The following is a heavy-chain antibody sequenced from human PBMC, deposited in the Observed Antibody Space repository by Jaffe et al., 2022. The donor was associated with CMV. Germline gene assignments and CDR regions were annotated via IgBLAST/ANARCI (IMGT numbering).Heavy chain of an antibody. D-gene: IGHD6-13*01. CDR2: ISSNGGST. CDR3: VKDPSLYSSSWSPGRGYFDY. CDR1: GFTFSSYA. V-gene: IGHV3-64D*06. Sequence: EVQLVESGGGLVQPGGSLRLSCSASGFTFSSYAMHWVRQAPGKGLEYVSAISSNGGSTYYADSVKGRFTISRDNSKNTLYLQMSSLRAEDTAVYYCVKDPSLYSSSWSPGRGYFDYWGQGTLVTVSS. J-gene: IGHJ4*02.